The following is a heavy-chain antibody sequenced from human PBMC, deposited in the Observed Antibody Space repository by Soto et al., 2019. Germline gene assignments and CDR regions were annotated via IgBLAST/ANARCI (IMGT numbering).Heavy chain of an antibody. CDR1: GYNFTNFW. D-gene: IGHD6-19*01. Sequence: PGESLKISCKASGYNFTNFWVGWVRQRPGKRLEWLGVVYPGDSDTRYSPSFQGQVTISADKSISTTFLQWSSLEASDTGRYYCARHDVTIRPSGWYPAFWGQGTLVTVS. J-gene: IGHJ4*02. V-gene: IGHV5-51*01. CDR3: ARHDVTIRPSGWYPAF. CDR2: VYPGDSDT.